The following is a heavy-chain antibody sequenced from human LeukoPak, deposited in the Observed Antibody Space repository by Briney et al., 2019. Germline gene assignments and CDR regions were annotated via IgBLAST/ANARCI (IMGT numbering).Heavy chain of an antibody. Sequence: SETLSLTCTVSGASISSDYWTWIRQPPGMGREWIGYIYYSGTTNYNPSLKSRVTMSVDTSRNQFSLELPSVTAADSAVYYCARYLRQPGTFYLDHWGQGTLVTVSS. CDR1: GASISSDY. D-gene: IGHD3-16*01. V-gene: IGHV4-59*13. CDR3: ARYLRQPGTFYLDH. J-gene: IGHJ4*02. CDR2: IYYSGTT.